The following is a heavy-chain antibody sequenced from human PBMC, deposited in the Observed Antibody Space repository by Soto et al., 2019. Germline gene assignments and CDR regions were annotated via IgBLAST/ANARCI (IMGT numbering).Heavy chain of an antibody. CDR2: ISYDGSNK. CDR1: GFTFSSYG. V-gene: IGHV3-30*03. Sequence: QVQLVESGGGVVQPGRSLRLSCAASGFTFSSYGMHWVRQAPGKGLEWVAVISYDGSNKYYADSVKGRFTISRDNSKNTLYLLMNSLRAEDTAVYYCAESSHFDYWGQGTLVTVSS. CDR3: AESSHFDY. J-gene: IGHJ4*02.